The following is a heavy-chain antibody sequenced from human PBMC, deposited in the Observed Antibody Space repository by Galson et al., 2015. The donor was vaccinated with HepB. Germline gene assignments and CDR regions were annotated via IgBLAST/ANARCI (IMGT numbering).Heavy chain of an antibody. D-gene: IGHD6-19*01. CDR1: GYNFTSYW. CDR2: IDPSDSFS. Sequence: QSGAEVKKPGESLRISRKGSGYNFTSYWISWVRQMPGKGLEWMGRIDPSDSFSHYSPSFQGHVTISADKSINTAFLQWSSLKASDTAIYYCARPPSESSGWAYHGMDVWGQGTTVIVSS. J-gene: IGHJ6*02. CDR3: ARPPSESSGWAYHGMDV. V-gene: IGHV5-10-1*01.